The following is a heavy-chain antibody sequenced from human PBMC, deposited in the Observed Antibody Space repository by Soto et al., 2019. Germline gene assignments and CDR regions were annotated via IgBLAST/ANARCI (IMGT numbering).Heavy chain of an antibody. J-gene: IGHJ6*02. V-gene: IGHV1-69*01. CDR2: IIPIFGTA. CDR3: ASPSIAARPYYYYYGMDV. D-gene: IGHD6-6*01. CDR1: GGTFSSYA. Sequence: QVQLVQSGAEVKKPGSSVKVSCKASGGTFSSYAISWVRQAPGQGLEWMGGIIPIFGTANYAQKFQGRVTITADESTSTAYMELSSLRSEDTSVYYCASPSIAARPYYYYYGMDVWGQGTTVTVSS.